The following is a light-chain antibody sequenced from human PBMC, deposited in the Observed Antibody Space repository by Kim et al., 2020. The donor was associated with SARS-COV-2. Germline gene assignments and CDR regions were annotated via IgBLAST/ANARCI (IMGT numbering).Light chain of an antibody. J-gene: IGLJ3*02. CDR3: QAWDGSSDARV. V-gene: IGLV3-21*01. CDR2: KDN. CDR1: NIGSKR. Sequence: APGTTPRCTGRRNNIGSKRVAWLQQQQGQAPELVTYKDNDRPSGIPERLSGSSSGNTASLTISGVEAEDEADYYCQAWDGSSDARVFGGGTQLTVL.